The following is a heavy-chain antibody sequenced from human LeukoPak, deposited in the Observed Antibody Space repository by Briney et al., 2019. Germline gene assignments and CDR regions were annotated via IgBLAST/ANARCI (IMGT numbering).Heavy chain of an antibody. CDR1: GFTFSNAW. CDR2: ISGSIRTI. Sequence: GGSLRLSCAASGFTFSNAWMTWVRQAPGRGLEWVSYISGSIRTIYYADSVKGRFTISRDNAKNSVYLQMNSLRAEDTAVYYCARWGSGERYHYGMDVWGRGTTVTVSS. V-gene: IGHV3-48*04. D-gene: IGHD3-10*01. CDR3: ARWGSGERYHYGMDV. J-gene: IGHJ6*02.